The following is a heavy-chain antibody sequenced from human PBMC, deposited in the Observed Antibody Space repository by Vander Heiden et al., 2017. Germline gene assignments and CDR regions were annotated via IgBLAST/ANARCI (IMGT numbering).Heavy chain of an antibody. Sequence: QVQLVQSGAEVKKPGSSVKVSCKAYGGTFSSYAISWVRQAPGQGLEWMGGIIPIFGTANYAQKFQGRVTITADKSTSTAYMELSSLRSEDTAVYYCARDGDSGYDYYFDYWGQGTLVTVSS. CDR2: IIPIFGTA. CDR3: ARDGDSGYDYYFDY. J-gene: IGHJ4*02. CDR1: GGTFSSYA. D-gene: IGHD5-12*01. V-gene: IGHV1-69*06.